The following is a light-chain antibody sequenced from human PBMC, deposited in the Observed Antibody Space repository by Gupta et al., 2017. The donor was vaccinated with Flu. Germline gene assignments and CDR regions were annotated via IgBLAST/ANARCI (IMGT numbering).Light chain of an antibody. CDR3: QQSYSTRLLT. Sequence: ASSLQSGVPSRFSGSGSGTDFTLTISSQQPEDCASYFCQQSYSTRLLTFGPGTKVDIK. CDR2: AS. V-gene: IGKV1-39*01. J-gene: IGKJ3*01.